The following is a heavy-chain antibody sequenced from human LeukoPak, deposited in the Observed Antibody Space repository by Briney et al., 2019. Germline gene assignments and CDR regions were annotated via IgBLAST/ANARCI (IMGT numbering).Heavy chain of an antibody. V-gene: IGHV1-69*02. CDR2: IIPILGIA. CDR1: GGTFSSYT. CDR3: ARAVNTAMAEGEGYYYYYYYYGMDV. Sequence: GASVKVSCKASGGTFSSYTISWVRQAPGQGLEWMGRIIPILGIANYAQKFQGRVTITADKSTSTAYMELSSLRSEDTAVYYCARAVNTAMAEGEGYYYYYYYYGMDVWGQGTTVTVSS. J-gene: IGHJ6*02. D-gene: IGHD5-18*01.